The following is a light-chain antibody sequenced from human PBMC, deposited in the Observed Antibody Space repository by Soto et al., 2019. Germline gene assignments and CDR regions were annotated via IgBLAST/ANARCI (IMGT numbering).Light chain of an antibody. CDR3: QQLKSYPIT. CDR2: AAF. J-gene: IGKJ5*01. CDR1: QGLSSY. Sequence: DIQLTQSPSFLSASVGDRVTITCRASQGLSSYLAWYQQKPGKAPNLLTYAAFTLQSGVPSRFSGSGSGTEFTLTISSLQPEDFATYYCQQLKSYPITFGQGTRLEIK. V-gene: IGKV1-9*01.